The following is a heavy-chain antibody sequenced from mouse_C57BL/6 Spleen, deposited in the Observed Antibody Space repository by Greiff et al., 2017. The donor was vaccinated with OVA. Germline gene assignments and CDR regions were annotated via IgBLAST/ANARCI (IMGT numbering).Heavy chain of an antibody. CDR1: GYSITSGYY. Sequence: EVQLQESGPGLVKPSQSLSLTCSVTGYSITSGYYWNWIRQFPGNKLEWMGYISYDGSNNYNPSLKNRISITRDTSKNQFFLKLYSVSTDYSGTCYCAREGTSYFDVWGTGTTVTVSA. CDR2: ISYDGSN. D-gene: IGHD3-3*01. J-gene: IGHJ1*03. CDR3: AREGTSYFDV. V-gene: IGHV3-6*01.